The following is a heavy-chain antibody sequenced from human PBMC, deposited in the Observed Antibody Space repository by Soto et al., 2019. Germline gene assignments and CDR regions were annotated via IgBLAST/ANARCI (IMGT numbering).Heavy chain of an antibody. V-gene: IGHV4-39*01. D-gene: IGHD3-22*01. Sequence: QLQLQESGPGLVKPSETLSLTCTVSGGSISSSSYYWGWIRQPPGKGLEWIGSIYYSGSSYYNPSLKSRVTISVDTSKNQFSLKLSSVTAADTAVYFCARIYYDSVFAYWGQGTLVTVSS. CDR1: GGSISSSSYY. CDR3: ARIYYDSVFAY. CDR2: IYYSGSS. J-gene: IGHJ4*02.